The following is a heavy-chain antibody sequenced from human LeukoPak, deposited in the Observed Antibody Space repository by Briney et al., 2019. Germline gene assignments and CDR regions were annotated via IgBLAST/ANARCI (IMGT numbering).Heavy chain of an antibody. CDR3: ARGEVYFDY. Sequence: GESLKISCKVSGYTFISYWIGWVRQMPGRGLEWMGIINPGDSDTRYSPSFQGQVTISVDKSISTAYLQWSSLKASDTAMYYCARGEVYFDYWGQGTLGTVSS. CDR2: INPGDSDT. V-gene: IGHV5-51*01. J-gene: IGHJ4*02. CDR1: GYTFISYW.